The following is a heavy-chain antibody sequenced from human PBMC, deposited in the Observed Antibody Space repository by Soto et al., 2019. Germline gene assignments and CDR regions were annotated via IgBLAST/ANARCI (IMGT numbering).Heavy chain of an antibody. CDR3: ARDTEYSSGWHNYSYYGMDV. D-gene: IGHD6-19*01. Sequence: QVQLVQSGAEVKKPGASVKVSCKASGYTFTSYGISWVRQAPGQGLEWMGWISAYNGNTNYAQKIQGRVTMTTDTSTSTAYMELRSLRSDDTAVYYCARDTEYSSGWHNYSYYGMDVWGQGTTVTVSS. CDR1: GYTFTSYG. J-gene: IGHJ6*02. CDR2: ISAYNGNT. V-gene: IGHV1-18*04.